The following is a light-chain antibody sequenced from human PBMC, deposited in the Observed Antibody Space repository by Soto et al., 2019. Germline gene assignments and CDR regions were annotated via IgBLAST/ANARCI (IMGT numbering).Light chain of an antibody. CDR2: GAS. CDR3: QQYGSSSWT. CDR1: QSVSSSY. Sequence: IVLTQSPGTLSLSPSERATLSCRAGQSVSSSYLAWYQQKPGQAPRLLIYGASSRATGIPDRFSGSGSGTDFTLTISRLEPEDFAVYYCQQYGSSSWTFGQGTKVDIK. J-gene: IGKJ1*01. V-gene: IGKV3-20*01.